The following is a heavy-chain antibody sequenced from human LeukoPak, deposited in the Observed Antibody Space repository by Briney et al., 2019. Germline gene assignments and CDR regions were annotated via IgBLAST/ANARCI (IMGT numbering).Heavy chain of an antibody. CDR3: ARDGT. Sequence: GGSLRFSCATSGFTVSDYSMNWVRQAPGKGLEWVSFISASGTSIYYADSVRGRFTISRDNAKNSLYLQMNSLRAEDTAVYYCARDGTWGPGTLVTVSS. J-gene: IGHJ5*02. D-gene: IGHD1-26*01. CDR1: GFTVSDYS. CDR2: ISASGTSI. V-gene: IGHV3-21*01.